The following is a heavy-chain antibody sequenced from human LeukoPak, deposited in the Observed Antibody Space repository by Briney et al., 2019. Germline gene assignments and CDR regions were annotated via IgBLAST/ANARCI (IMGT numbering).Heavy chain of an antibody. CDR2: ISSSSSTI. CDR3: ARASHSYGYLNWAIFDY. V-gene: IGHV3-48*01. CDR1: VFTFSSYS. D-gene: IGHD5-18*01. J-gene: IGHJ4*02. Sequence: GGSLRLSCAASVFTFSSYSMNWVPQAPGKGLEWVSYISSSSSTIYYADSVKGRFTISRDNAKNSLYLQMNSLRAEDTAVYYCARASHSYGYLNWAIFDYWGQGTLVTVSS.